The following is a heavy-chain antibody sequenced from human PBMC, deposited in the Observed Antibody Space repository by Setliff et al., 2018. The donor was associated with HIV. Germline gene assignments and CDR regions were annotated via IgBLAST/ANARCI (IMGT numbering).Heavy chain of an antibody. CDR3: ARGKGVGGVVITGGLDV. V-gene: IGHV1-69*13. Sequence: SVKVSCKASGGNFRFYAFSWVRQAPGQGLEWMGGIIPMFVTANYAQKFQDRVTITADESTSTAYMELSSLTSEDTAVYYCARGKGVGGVVITGGLDVWGKGTTVTVSS. D-gene: IGHD3-10*01. CDR1: GGNFRFYA. CDR2: IIPMFVTA. J-gene: IGHJ6*04.